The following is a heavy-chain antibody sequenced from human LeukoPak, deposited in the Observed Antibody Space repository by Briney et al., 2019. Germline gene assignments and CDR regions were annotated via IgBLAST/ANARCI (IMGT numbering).Heavy chain of an antibody. CDR1: GYTFTSYD. Sequence: GASVKVSCKASGYTFTSYDINWVRQATGQGLEWMGWMNPNSGNTGYAQKFQGRVTITRNTSISTAYMELSSLRSEDTAVYYCARSTAKFLRWFDPWGQGTLVTVSS. D-gene: IGHD4-17*01. CDR2: MNPNSGNT. V-gene: IGHV1-8*03. J-gene: IGHJ5*02. CDR3: ARSTAKFLRWFDP.